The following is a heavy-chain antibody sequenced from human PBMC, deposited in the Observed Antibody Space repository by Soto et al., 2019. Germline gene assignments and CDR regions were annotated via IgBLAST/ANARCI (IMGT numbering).Heavy chain of an antibody. J-gene: IGHJ4*02. CDR3: AMYDTFDY. Sequence: EVQLVESGGGLVQPGGSLKLSCAASGFDFSGTAIHWVRQISGNRLEWVGRIRSEAHSFATGYAASVKGRFTISRDDSKNMAYLQMKSLKTEDTAVYYCAMYDTFDYWGQGIQVTVTS. D-gene: IGHD1-1*01. CDR2: IRSEAHSFAT. CDR1: GFDFSGTA. V-gene: IGHV3-73*02.